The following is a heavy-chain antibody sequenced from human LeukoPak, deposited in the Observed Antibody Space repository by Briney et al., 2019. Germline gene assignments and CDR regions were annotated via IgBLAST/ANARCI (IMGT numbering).Heavy chain of an antibody. CDR1: GGSISSSNW. V-gene: IGHV4-4*02. J-gene: IGHJ6*02. Sequence: SQTLSPTCAVSGGSISSSNWWSWVRQPPGKGLEWIGAIYHSGSTNYNPSLKSRVTISVDKSKNQFSLKLSSVTAADTAVYYCARGLMVFRVAVAGTLHREEHMDVWGQGTTVTVSS. CDR2: IYHSGST. CDR3: ARGLMVFRVAVAGTLHREEHMDV. D-gene: IGHD6-19*01.